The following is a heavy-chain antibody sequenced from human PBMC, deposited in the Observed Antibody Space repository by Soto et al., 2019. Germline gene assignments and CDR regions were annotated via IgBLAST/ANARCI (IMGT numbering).Heavy chain of an antibody. V-gene: IGHV1-18*01. CDR1: GYTFTNFG. J-gene: IGHJ6*02. Sequence: ASVKVSCKASGYTFTNFGISWVRQAPGQGLEWMGWINAYNGITNYAQMLQGRVTMTTDTSTSTAYMELRSLRSDDTAVYYCARGLTEMATLGWYYGMDVWGQGTTVTVSS. CDR2: INAYNGIT. CDR3: ARGLTEMATLGWYYGMDV. D-gene: IGHD5-12*01.